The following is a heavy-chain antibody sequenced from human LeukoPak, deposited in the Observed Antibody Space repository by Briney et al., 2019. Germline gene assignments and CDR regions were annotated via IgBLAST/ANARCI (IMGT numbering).Heavy chain of an antibody. CDR1: GFTFSSYW. CDR3: ARVVDFWSGYYQYWFDP. V-gene: IGHV3-7*01. Sequence: PGGSLRLSCAASGFTFSSYWMSWVRQAPGKGLEWVANIKQDGSEKYYVDSVKGRFTISRDNAKNSLYLQMNSLRAEDTAVYYCARVVDFWSGYYQYWFDPWGQGTLVTVSS. D-gene: IGHD3-3*01. J-gene: IGHJ5*02. CDR2: IKQDGSEK.